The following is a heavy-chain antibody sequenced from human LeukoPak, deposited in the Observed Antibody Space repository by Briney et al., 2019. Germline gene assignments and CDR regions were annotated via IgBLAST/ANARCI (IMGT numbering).Heavy chain of an antibody. J-gene: IGHJ4*02. CDR2: IYYRGST. CDR1: DGSKSRYY. Sequence: SETLSLTCSVSDGSKSRYYWSWIRQPPGKGLEWIGYIYYRGSTNYNPSLKSRVTFSVDTSKNQFSLKLNSVTAADTAVYYCARGGDYGDLRYFDYWGQGTLVTVSS. D-gene: IGHD4-17*01. CDR3: ARGGDYGDLRYFDY. V-gene: IGHV4-59*01.